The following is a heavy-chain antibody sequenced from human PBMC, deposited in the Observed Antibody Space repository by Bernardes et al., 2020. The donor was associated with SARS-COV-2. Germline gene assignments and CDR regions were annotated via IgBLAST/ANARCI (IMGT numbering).Heavy chain of an antibody. CDR2: IKQDGSAK. V-gene: IGHV3-7*05. Sequence: GGSLRLSCAASRFTFSNYWMGWVRQAPGKGLEWVTSIKQDGSAKYYVDSVEGRFTISRDNAKNSLYLQMDSLRAEDPAVYYCATTGYEYTYRYYMDIWGKGTTVAVSS. J-gene: IGHJ6*03. CDR1: RFTFSNYW. D-gene: IGHD3-9*01. CDR3: ATTGYEYTYRYYMDI.